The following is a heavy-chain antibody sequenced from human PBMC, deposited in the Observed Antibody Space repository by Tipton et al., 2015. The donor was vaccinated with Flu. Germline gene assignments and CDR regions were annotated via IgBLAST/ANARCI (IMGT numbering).Heavy chain of an antibody. D-gene: IGHD2-2*01. CDR1: GYSISSGYY. Sequence: TLSLTCAVSGYSISSGYYWGWIRQPPGKGLEWIGRIYTSGSTNYNPSLKSRVTMSVDTSKNQFSLKLSSVTAADTAVYYCARDQPSRYYYYMDVWGKGTTVTVSS. V-gene: IGHV4-38-2*02. J-gene: IGHJ6*03. CDR3: ARDQPSRYYYYMDV. CDR2: IYTSGST.